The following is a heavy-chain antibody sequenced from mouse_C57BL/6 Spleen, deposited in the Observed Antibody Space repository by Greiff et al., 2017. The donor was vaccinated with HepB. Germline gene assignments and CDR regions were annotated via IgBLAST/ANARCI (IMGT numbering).Heavy chain of an antibody. CDR2: IYPRSGNT. D-gene: IGHD1-1*01. CDR3: ARPDYYGSNYWYFDV. V-gene: IGHV1-81*01. CDR1: GYTFTSYG. J-gene: IGHJ1*03. Sequence: VKLQESGAELARPGASVKLSCKASGYTFTSYGISWVKQRTGQGLEWIGEIYPRSGNTYYNEKFKGKATLTADKSSSTAYMELRSLTSEDSAVYFCARPDYYGSNYWYFDVWGTGTTVTVSS.